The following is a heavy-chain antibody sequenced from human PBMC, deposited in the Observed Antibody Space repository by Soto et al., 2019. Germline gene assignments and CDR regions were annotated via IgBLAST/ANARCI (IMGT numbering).Heavy chain of an antibody. J-gene: IGHJ4*02. CDR3: AYGGSCDY. D-gene: IGHD1-26*01. CDR1: GFSFNTYE. CDR2: ISSSGSTI. V-gene: IGHV3-48*03. Sequence: EVQLVESGGGLVQPGGSLRLSCAASGFSFNTYEINWVRQAPGKGLEWVSYISSSGSTIYYADSVKGRFTVSRDNGKNSLYLQMNSLSAEDTAVYYCAYGGSCDYWGQGTQVTVSS.